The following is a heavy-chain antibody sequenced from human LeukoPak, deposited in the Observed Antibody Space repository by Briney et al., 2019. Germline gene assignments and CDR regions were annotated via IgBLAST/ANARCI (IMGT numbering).Heavy chain of an antibody. J-gene: IGHJ4*02. Sequence: ASVKVSCKASGHTFTGYYMHWVRQAPGQGLEWMGWINPNSGGTNYAQKFQGRVTMTRDTSISTAYMELSRLRSDDTAVYYCARAEYYYDSSGYSTFDYWGQGTLVTVSS. V-gene: IGHV1-2*02. CDR1: GHTFTGYY. CDR2: INPNSGGT. D-gene: IGHD3-22*01. CDR3: ARAEYYYDSSGYSTFDY.